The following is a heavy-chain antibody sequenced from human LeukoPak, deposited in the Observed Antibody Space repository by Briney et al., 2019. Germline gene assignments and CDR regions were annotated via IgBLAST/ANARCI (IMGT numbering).Heavy chain of an antibody. D-gene: IGHD3-22*01. Sequence: PGGSLRLSCAASGFTFSSYAMSWVRQAPGKGLEWVSAISDSGGSTYYADSVKGRFTLSRDNSKNTLYLQMNSLRVEDTAVYYCAREGMHDSSGYYPIGGSYYFDHWGQGTLVTVYS. CDR1: GFTFSSYA. V-gene: IGHV3-23*01. CDR3: AREGMHDSSGYYPIGGSYYFDH. CDR2: ISDSGGST. J-gene: IGHJ4*02.